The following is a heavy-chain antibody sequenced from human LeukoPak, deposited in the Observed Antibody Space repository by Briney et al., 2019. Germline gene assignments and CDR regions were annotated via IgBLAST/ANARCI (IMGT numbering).Heavy chain of an antibody. CDR1: GGSISSSSYY. J-gene: IGHJ6*03. CDR3: ARLYYYYYYMDV. Sequence: SETLSLTCTVSGGSISSSSYYWGWIRQPPGKGLEWIGSVYYSGSTYYNPSLKSRVTISVDTSKNQFSLRLSSVTAADTAVYYCARLYYYYYYMDVWGKGATVTVSS. CDR2: VYYSGST. V-gene: IGHV4-39*01.